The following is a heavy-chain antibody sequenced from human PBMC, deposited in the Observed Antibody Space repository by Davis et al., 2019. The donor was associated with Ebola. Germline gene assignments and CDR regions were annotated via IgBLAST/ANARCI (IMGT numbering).Heavy chain of an antibody. V-gene: IGHV3-33*01. CDR2: IWYDGSNK. Sequence: GESLKISCAAPGFTFSSYGMHWVRQAPGKGLEWVAVIWYDGSNKYYADSVKGRFTISRDNSKNTLYLQMNSLRAEDTAVYYCAREPNPIAGFSGYMDVWGKGTTVTVSS. J-gene: IGHJ6*03. CDR1: GFTFSSYG. CDR3: AREPNPIAGFSGYMDV. D-gene: IGHD2/OR15-2a*01.